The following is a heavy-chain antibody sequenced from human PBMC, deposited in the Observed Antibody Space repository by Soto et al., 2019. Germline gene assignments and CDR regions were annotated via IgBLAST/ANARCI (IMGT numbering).Heavy chain of an antibody. V-gene: IGHV3-23*01. Sequence: PGGSLRLSCTVSGFTFGSHAMSWVRQAPGNGLECVSGISGSGGTTFYADSVKGRFTISRDNSKKTLYLQMNSLRAEDTAVYYCAKTPYDFWSSGQYLFDHWGQGTLVTVSS. CDR2: ISGSGGTT. D-gene: IGHD3-3*01. CDR3: AKTPYDFWSSGQYLFDH. J-gene: IGHJ4*02. CDR1: GFTFGSHA.